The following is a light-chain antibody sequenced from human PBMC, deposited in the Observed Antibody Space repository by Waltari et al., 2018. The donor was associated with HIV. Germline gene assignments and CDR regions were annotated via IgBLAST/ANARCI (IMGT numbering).Light chain of an antibody. CDR3: CSYARSRSLL. J-gene: IGLJ2*01. CDR2: EVN. Sequence: HSALTQPASVSGSPGQSITISCTGTSNDVGGFDLVSWYQHHPGNAPKLIIFEVNKRPSGVSNRCSGSKSGNTASLTISGLQTEDETDYYCCSYARSRSLLFGGGTKLTVL. CDR1: SNDVGGFDL. V-gene: IGLV2-23*02.